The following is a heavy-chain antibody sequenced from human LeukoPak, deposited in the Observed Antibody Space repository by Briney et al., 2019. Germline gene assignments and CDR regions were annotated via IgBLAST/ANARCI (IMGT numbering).Heavy chain of an antibody. V-gene: IGHV3-48*03. CDR3: ARGGWNYVFNY. CDR2: ISSSGSTI. Sequence: GGSLRLSCAASGFTFNTYEMNWVRQAPGKGLEWVSYISSSGSTIYYADYVKGRFTISRDNAKNSLYLQMNSLRAEDTAVYYCARGGWNYVFNYWGQGTPVTVSS. CDR1: GFTFNTYE. D-gene: IGHD1-7*01. J-gene: IGHJ4*02.